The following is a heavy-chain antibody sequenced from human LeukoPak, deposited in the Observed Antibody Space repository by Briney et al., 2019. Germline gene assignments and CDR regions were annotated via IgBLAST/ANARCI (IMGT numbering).Heavy chain of an antibody. D-gene: IGHD1-1*01. Sequence: SGPTLVKPTQTLTLTCTFSGFSLSTSGVGVGWIRQPPGRALEWLALIYWDDDKRYSPSLKSRLTITKDTSKNQVVLTMTNMDPVDTATYYCAHVQPQLQLERPSLFDYWGQGTLVTVSS. CDR3: AHVQPQLQLERPSLFDY. CDR1: GFSLSTSGVG. V-gene: IGHV2-5*02. CDR2: IYWDDDK. J-gene: IGHJ4*02.